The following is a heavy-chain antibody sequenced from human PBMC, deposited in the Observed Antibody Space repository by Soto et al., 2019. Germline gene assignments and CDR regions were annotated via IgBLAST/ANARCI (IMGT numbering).Heavy chain of an antibody. CDR2: MNPNSGNT. Sequence: QVQLVQSGAEVKKPGASVKVSCKASGYTFTSYDINWVRQATGQGLEWMGWMNPNSGNTGYAQKFQGRVTITRNTSINTAYMELRSPRSKDTAVYYCARTLYGANVDYWGQGTLVTVSS. CDR3: ARTLYGANVDY. J-gene: IGHJ4*02. CDR1: GYTFTSYD. V-gene: IGHV1-8*01. D-gene: IGHD4-17*01.